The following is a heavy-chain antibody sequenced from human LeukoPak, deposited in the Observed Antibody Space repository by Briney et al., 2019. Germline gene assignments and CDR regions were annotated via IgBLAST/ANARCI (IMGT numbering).Heavy chain of an antibody. J-gene: IGHJ6*03. CDR1: GYTFTSYG. CDR3: ARLLWKPIKDYYYYYMDV. CDR2: ISAYNGNT. V-gene: IGHV1-18*01. Sequence: ASVKVSCKASGYTFTSYGISWVRQAPGQGLEWMGWISAYNGNTNYAQKLQGRVTMTTDTSTSTAYMELRSLRSDDTAVYYCARLLWKPIKDYYYYYMDVWGKGTTVTVSS. D-gene: IGHD1-26*01.